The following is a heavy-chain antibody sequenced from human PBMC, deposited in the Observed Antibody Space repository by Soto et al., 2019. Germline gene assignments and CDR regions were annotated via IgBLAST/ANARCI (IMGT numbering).Heavy chain of an antibody. D-gene: IGHD2-2*01. V-gene: IGHV4-61*01. CDR2: IYHSGAT. CDR3: VGGVSRDDSNWRSVFDF. J-gene: IGHJ4*02. CDR1: GASVNNNSYY. Sequence: SETLSLTCTVSGASVNNNSYYWGWIRQPPGKGLEWIGYIYHSGATIYNPSLESRVTFSLATSKNQYSLRLNSVTAADTAVYYCVGGVSRDDSNWRSVFDFSGQ.